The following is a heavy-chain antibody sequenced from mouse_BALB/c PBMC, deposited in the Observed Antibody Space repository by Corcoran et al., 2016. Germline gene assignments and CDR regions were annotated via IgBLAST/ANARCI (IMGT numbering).Heavy chain of an antibody. D-gene: IGHD1-1*01. CDR2: INTYTGET. J-gene: IGHJ3*01. CDR1: GYTFTNYG. Sequence: QIQLVQSGPELKKPGETVKISCKASGYTFTNYGMNWVKQAPGKGLKWMGWINTYTGETTYADDFKGRFAFSLETSDSTAYLQINNLKNEDTATYFCARSDGSSWFAYWGQGTLVTVSA. CDR3: ARSDGSSWFAY. V-gene: IGHV9-3-1*01.